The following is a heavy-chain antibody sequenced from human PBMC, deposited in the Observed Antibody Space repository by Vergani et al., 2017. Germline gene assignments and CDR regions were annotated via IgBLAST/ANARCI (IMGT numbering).Heavy chain of an antibody. J-gene: IGHJ6*02. V-gene: IGHV4-4*07. CDR1: GGSISSYY. CDR3: ARETNSRGYDGGYYYGMDV. D-gene: IGHD5-12*01. CDR2: IYTSGST. Sequence: QVQLQESGPGLVKPSETLSLTCTVSGGSISSYYWSWIRQPAGKGLEWIGRIYTSGSTNYNPSRKRLFTMSVATSKNQFSLKLSSVTAAATAVYYCARETNSRGYDGGYYYGMDVWGQGTTVTVSS.